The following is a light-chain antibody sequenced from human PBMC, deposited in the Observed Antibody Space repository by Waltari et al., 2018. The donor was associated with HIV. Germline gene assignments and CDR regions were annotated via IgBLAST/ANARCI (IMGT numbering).Light chain of an antibody. J-gene: IGLJ3*02. CDR2: RNN. CDR3: ATWDDSLIWV. V-gene: IGLV1-47*01. CDR1: NSNLGTNS. Sequence: VLTQPPSASGTPGHGVTISCSGSNSNLGTNSVYWYQHLPGMAPKLLIYRNNRRPSGIPDRFSGSRSGTSASLAISGLRSEDEADYYCATWDDSLIWVFGGGTKLTVL.